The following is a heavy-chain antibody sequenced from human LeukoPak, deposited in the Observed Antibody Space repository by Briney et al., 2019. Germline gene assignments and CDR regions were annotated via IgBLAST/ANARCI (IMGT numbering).Heavy chain of an antibody. J-gene: IGHJ5*02. CDR3: AREMEIRRDGYNCNWFDP. CDR1: GXTFSSYG. Sequence: GGSLRLSCEASGXTFSSYGMXXXXXXXXXXXXXVAFXGXXGTNKNYVDSVKGRFXISRDXXXXTXYLQMNSLRVEDTAVYYCAREMEIRRDGYNCNWFDPWGQGTLVTVSS. D-gene: IGHD5-24*01. CDR2: XGXXGTNK. V-gene: IGHV3-30*02.